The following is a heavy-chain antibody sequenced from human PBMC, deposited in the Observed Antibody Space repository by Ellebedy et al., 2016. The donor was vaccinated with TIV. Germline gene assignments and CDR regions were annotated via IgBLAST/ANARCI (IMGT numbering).Heavy chain of an antibody. Sequence: ASVKVSXKVSGYTLTEVTIHWVRQAPGKGLEWMGGIDPEDGKTIYAQKFQGRVTMTEDTFTDTAYLELSSLRSEDSAVYYCGTGDWTFLGMDVWGPGTTATVSS. CDR3: GTGDWTFLGMDV. D-gene: IGHD2-21*02. CDR2: IDPEDGKT. CDR1: GYTLTEVT. J-gene: IGHJ6*02. V-gene: IGHV1-24*01.